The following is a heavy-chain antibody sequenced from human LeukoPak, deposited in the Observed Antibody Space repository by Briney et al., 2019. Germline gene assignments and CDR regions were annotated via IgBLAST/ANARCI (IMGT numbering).Heavy chain of an antibody. CDR1: GGSISSSSYY. CDR3: ARLDIIADIVVVPAANDAFDI. Sequence: SETLSLTCTVSGGSISSSSYYWGWIRQPPGKGLEWIGSIYYSGSTYYNPSLKSRVTISVDTSKNQFSLKLSSVTAADTAVYYCARLDIIADIVVVPAANDAFDIWGQGTMVTVSS. CDR2: IYYSGST. V-gene: IGHV4-39*01. D-gene: IGHD2-2*01. J-gene: IGHJ3*02.